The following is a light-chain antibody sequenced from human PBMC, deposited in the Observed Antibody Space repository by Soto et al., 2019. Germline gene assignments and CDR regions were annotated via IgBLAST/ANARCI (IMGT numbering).Light chain of an antibody. CDR3: CSYAGNNNWV. V-gene: IGLV2-8*01. Sequence: QSALTQPPSASGSLGQSATISCTGTSSDVGGYNYVSWYQQHPGKAPKVLVYEASKRPSGVPDRFSGSKSGNTASLTVSGLQAEDEVDYYCCSYAGNNNWVFGGGTKLTVL. CDR1: SSDVGGYNY. CDR2: EAS. J-gene: IGLJ3*02.